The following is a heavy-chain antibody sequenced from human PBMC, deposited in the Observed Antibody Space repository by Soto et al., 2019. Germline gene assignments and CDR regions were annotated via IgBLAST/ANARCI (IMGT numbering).Heavy chain of an antibody. CDR1: GFTFGSYA. CDR3: ARPYAGSYDSDH. D-gene: IGHD1-26*01. Sequence: SLRLSCAASGFTFGSYAMSWVRQAPGKGLEWVSRINTDGSTTNYADSVKGRFTISRDNAKNTLYLQMNSLRAEDTAVYYCARPYAGSYDSDHWGQGTLVTVSS. CDR2: INTDGSTT. J-gene: IGHJ4*02. V-gene: IGHV3-74*01.